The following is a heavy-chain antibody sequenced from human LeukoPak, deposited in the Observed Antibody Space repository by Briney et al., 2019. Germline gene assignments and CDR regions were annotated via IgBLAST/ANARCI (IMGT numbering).Heavy chain of an antibody. D-gene: IGHD2-2*01. J-gene: IGHJ4*02. CDR1: GFTFSSYS. Sequence: GGSLRLSCAASGFTFSSYSMNWVRQAPGKGLEWVSSISSSSTYLYYADSVKGRFTVSRDNAKNSLYLQMNSLRAEDTAVYYCAVYCSSTNCQRTGGPPFEHWGQGALVTVSS. CDR2: ISSSSTYL. CDR3: AVYCSSTNCQRTGGPPFEH. V-gene: IGHV3-21*01.